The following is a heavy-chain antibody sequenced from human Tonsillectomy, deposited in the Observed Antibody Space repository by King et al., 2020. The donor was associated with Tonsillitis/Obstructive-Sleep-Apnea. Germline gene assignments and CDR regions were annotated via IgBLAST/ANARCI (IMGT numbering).Heavy chain of an antibody. Sequence: QLQESGPGLVKPSETLSLTCTVSGGSISSYYWSWIRQPPGKGLEWIGYIYYSGSTNYNPSLKSRVTISVDTSKNQFSLKLSSVTAADTAVYYCARDPITMVRGVPFGMDVWGQGTTVTVSS. CDR3: ARDPITMVRGVPFGMDV. CDR2: IYYSGST. V-gene: IGHV4-59*01. D-gene: IGHD3-10*01. J-gene: IGHJ6*02. CDR1: GGSISSYY.